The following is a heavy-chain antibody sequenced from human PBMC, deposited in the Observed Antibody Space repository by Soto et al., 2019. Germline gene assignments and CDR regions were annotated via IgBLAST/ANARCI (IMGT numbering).Heavy chain of an antibody. V-gene: IGHV1-69*13. Sequence: SVKVSCKASGGTFSSYAISWVRQAPGQGLEWMGGIIPIFGTANYAQKFQGGVTITADESTSTAYMELSSLRSEDTAVYYCARDSEAHSYGFGYWGQGTLVTVSS. J-gene: IGHJ4*02. CDR1: GGTFSSYA. CDR2: IIPIFGTA. D-gene: IGHD5-18*01. CDR3: ARDSEAHSYGFGY.